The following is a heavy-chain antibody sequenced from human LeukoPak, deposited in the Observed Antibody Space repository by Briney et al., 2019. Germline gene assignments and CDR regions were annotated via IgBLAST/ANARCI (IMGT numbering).Heavy chain of an antibody. V-gene: IGHV3-64*01. CDR3: ARVGYSSSWDRFGYYYYYYMDV. D-gene: IGHD6-13*01. J-gene: IGHJ6*03. CDR2: ISSNGGST. Sequence: PGGSLRLSCAASGFTFSSYAMHWVRQAPGKGLEYVSAISSNGGSTYYANSVKGRFTISRDNSKNTLYLQMGSLRAEDMAVYYCARVGYSSSWDRFGYYYYYYMDVWGKGTTVTISS. CDR1: GFTFSSYA.